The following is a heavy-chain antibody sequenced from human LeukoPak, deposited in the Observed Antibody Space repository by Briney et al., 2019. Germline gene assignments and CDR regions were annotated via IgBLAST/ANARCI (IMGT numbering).Heavy chain of an antibody. J-gene: IGHJ4*02. CDR1: GYTFTSYA. V-gene: IGHV1-3*01. CDR2: INAGNGNT. Sequence: ASVKVSCKASGYTFTSYAMHWVRQAPGQRLEWMGWINAGNGNTKYSQKLQGRVTMTTDTSTSTAYMELRSLRSDDTAVYYCARGYDILTKEDYWGQGTLVTVSS. CDR3: ARGYDILTKEDY. D-gene: IGHD3-9*01.